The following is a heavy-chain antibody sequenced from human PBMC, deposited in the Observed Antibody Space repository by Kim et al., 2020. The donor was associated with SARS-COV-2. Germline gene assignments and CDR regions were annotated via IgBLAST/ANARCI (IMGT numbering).Heavy chain of an antibody. CDR2: IQPEGSDK. J-gene: IGHJ5*02. D-gene: IGHD2-15*01. Sequence: GGSLRLSCATSGFIFTSYWMSWIRQAPGKGLEWVASIQPEGSDKYYLDSVEGRFTISRDNAKSALYLQMNSLKAEDTAVYYCARDPIRVAASGAWGEGT. V-gene: IGHV3-7*03. CDR1: GFIFTSYW. CDR3: ARDPIRVAASGA.